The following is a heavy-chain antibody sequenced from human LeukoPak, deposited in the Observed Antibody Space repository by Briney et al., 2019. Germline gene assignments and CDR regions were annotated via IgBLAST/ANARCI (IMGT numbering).Heavy chain of an antibody. CDR1: GFTFSRYW. CDR2: IKSDGST. V-gene: IGHV3-74*01. D-gene: IGHD3-22*01. CDR3: ARAPSEIGGYYPEYFRH. J-gene: IGHJ1*01. Sequence: GGSLRLSCAASGFTFSRYWMHWVRQAPGKGLVWVSRIKSDGSTNYADSVKGRFTISRDNDKNTVSLQMNSLRAEDTGVYYCARAPSEIGGYYPEYFRHWGQGTLVTVSS.